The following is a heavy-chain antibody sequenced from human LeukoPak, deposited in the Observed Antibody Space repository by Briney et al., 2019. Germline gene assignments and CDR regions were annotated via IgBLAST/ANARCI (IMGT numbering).Heavy chain of an antibody. CDR3: ARDHTGSYWGASDI. J-gene: IGHJ3*02. CDR1: GSTFTGYY. Sequence: ASVKVSCKASGSTFTGYYMHWVRQAPGQGLEWMGWINPNSGDTNYAQKFQGRVTMTRDTSISTAYMELSRLRSDDTAVYYCARDHTGSYWGASDIWGQGTMVTVSS. CDR2: INPNSGDT. D-gene: IGHD1-26*01. V-gene: IGHV1-2*02.